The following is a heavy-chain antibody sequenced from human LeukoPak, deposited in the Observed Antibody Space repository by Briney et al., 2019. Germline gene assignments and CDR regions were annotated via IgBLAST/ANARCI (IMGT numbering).Heavy chain of an antibody. Sequence: GASLRLSCAASGFIFSNYAMSWVRQAPGKGLEWVSAITGSGDTTYYADSVKGRFTISRDNSKNTLYVEMNTLRAQDTAVYYCAKWGDYDILTGYYVSYFWGQGTLVTVSS. CDR1: GFIFSNYA. V-gene: IGHV3-23*01. J-gene: IGHJ4*02. CDR3: AKWGDYDILTGYYVSYF. CDR2: ITGSGDTT. D-gene: IGHD3-9*01.